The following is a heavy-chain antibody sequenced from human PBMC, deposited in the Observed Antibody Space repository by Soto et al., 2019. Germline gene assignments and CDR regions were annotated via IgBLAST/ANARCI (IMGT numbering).Heavy chain of an antibody. J-gene: IGHJ5*02. D-gene: IGHD6-13*01. CDR2: ISAYNGNT. CDR3: ARFGQQLVRPDYTWFDP. V-gene: IGHV1-18*01. Sequence: GASLKVSCKASGYTFTSYGISWVRQAPGQGLEWMGWISAYNGNTNYAQKLQGRVTMTTDTSTSTAYMELRSLRSDDTAVYYCARFGQQLVRPDYTWFDPWGQGTLVTVSS. CDR1: GYTFTSYG.